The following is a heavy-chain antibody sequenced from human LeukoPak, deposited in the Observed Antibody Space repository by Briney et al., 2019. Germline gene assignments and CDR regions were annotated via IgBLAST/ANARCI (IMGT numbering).Heavy chain of an antibody. CDR1: GYTLTELS. J-gene: IGHJ4*02. D-gene: IGHD6-13*01. Sequence: ASVKVSSKVSGYTLTELSMHWVRQAPGKGLEWMGGFDPEDGETIYAQKFQGRVTMTEDTSTDTAYMELSSLRSEDTAVYYCATPSTGYSSSWYPAYFDYWGQGTLVTVSS. CDR3: ATPSTGYSSSWYPAYFDY. CDR2: FDPEDGET. V-gene: IGHV1-24*01.